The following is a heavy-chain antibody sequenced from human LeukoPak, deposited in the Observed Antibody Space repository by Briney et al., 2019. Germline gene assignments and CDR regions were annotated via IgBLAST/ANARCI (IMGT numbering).Heavy chain of an antibody. CDR3: ATGGVAAAGNLPLYYFDY. CDR2: VSAYNGNT. CDR1: GYTFSKYG. V-gene: IGHV1-18*01. D-gene: IGHD6-13*01. J-gene: IGHJ4*02. Sequence: ASVKVSCKASGYTFSKYGISWGGQAPGQGGGGGGWVSAYNGNTNYAPKLQGRVTMTTDTSTSTAYMELSSLRSEDTAVYYCATGGVAAAGNLPLYYFDYWGQGTLVTVSS.